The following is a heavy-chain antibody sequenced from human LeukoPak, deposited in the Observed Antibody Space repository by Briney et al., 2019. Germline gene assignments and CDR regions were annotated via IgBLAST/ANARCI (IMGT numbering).Heavy chain of an antibody. CDR2: ISSSGSYI. CDR1: GFAFSSYS. Sequence: GGSLRLSCAASGFAFSSYSLNWVRLAPGKGLEWVSSISSSGSYIYYADSVKGRFTISRDNAKNSLYLQMNSLRAEDTAVYYCARDELHTGTYFPFDYWGQGTLVTVSS. V-gene: IGHV3-21*01. D-gene: IGHD1-26*01. CDR3: ARDELHTGTYFPFDY. J-gene: IGHJ4*02.